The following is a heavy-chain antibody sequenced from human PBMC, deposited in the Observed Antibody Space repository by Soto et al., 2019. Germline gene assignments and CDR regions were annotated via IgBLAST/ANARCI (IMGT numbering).Heavy chain of an antibody. D-gene: IGHD4-17*01. V-gene: IGHV3-23*01. J-gene: IGHJ4*02. CDR3: AKDRYGDYGGIDY. CDR2: ITGSGGST. CDR1: GFTFSTYA. Sequence: EVQLLESGGGLVQPGGSLRLSCAASGFTFSTYAMIWVRQAPGTGLEWVSFITGSGGSTYYADSVKGRFTISRDTSKNTLFLQMNSLRAEDTGVYYCAKDRYGDYGGIDYWGQGTMVTVSA.